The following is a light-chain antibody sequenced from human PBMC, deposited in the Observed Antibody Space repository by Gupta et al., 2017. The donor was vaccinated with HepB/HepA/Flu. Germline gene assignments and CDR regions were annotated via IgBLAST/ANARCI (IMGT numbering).Light chain of an antibody. CDR3: SSYTSSSSL. V-gene: IGLV2-14*01. CDR2: DVR. CDR1: SSDVGGYNY. J-gene: IGLJ3*02. Sequence: SALTQPASVWCYPVQSMAITCTGTSSDVGGYNYVSWYQQHPGKDPILMIYDVRNRPSGVSNRFSGSKSGNTASLTISELQAEDEADYDCSSYTSSSSLFGGGTKLTVL.